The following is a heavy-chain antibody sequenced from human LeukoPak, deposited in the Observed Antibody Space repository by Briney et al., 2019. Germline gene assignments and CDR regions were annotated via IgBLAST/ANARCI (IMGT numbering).Heavy chain of an antibody. CDR1: GGSISSYY. D-gene: IGHD2-2*01. J-gene: IGHJ4*02. V-gene: IGHV4-59*01. Sequence: SETLSLTCTVSGGSISSYYWSWIRQPPGKGLEWIGYIYYSGSTNYNPSLKSRVTISVDTSKNQFSLKLSSVTAADTAVYYCARATDEVVPAAMPHYYFDYWGQGTLVTVSS. CDR2: IYYSGST. CDR3: ARATDEVVPAAMPHYYFDY.